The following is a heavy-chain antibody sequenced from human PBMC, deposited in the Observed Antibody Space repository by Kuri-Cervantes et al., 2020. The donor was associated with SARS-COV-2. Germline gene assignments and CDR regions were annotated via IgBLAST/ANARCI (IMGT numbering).Heavy chain of an antibody. Sequence: GGSLRLSCAASGFTFSSYSMNWVRQAPGKGLEWVSSISSSSSYIYYADSVKGRFTISRDNAKNSLYLQMNSLRIEDTALYYCARVGSGPGGVDHWGQGTLVTVSS. V-gene: IGHV3-21*01. J-gene: IGHJ4*02. D-gene: IGHD6-19*01. CDR3: ARVGSGPGGVDH. CDR1: GFTFSSYS. CDR2: ISSSSSYI.